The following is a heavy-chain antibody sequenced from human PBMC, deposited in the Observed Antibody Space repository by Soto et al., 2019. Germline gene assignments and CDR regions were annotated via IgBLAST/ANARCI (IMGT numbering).Heavy chain of an antibody. CDR3: ARRRIPSGYDDFFDV. CDR1: GGSISSGDNS. Sequence: QLQLQESGSGLVKPSQTLSLTCAVSGGSISSGDNSWSWIRQPPGKGLEWIGYIYHHGNTYYNPSLNSRATVSVDRSKNQFSLRLTSVTAADTAVYFCARRRIPSGYDDFFDVWGQGILVTVSS. V-gene: IGHV4-30-2*01. J-gene: IGHJ4*02. CDR2: IYHHGNT. D-gene: IGHD5-12*01.